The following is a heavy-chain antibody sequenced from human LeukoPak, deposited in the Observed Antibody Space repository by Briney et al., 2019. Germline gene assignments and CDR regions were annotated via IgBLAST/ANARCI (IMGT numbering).Heavy chain of an antibody. CDR1: GYTFTGYY. CDR2: INPNSGGT. V-gene: IGHV1-2*02. Sequence: ASVKVSCKASGYTFTGYYMHWVRQAPGQGLEWMGWINPNSGGTNYAQKFQGRVTMTRDTSISTAYMELSRLRSDDTAVYYCAIDTWNDLHYFDYWGQGTLVTVSS. D-gene: IGHD1-1*01. J-gene: IGHJ4*02. CDR3: AIDTWNDLHYFDY.